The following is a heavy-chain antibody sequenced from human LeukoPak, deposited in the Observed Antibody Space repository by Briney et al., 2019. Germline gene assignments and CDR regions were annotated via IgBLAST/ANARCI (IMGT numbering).Heavy chain of an antibody. Sequence: GGSLRLSCAASGFTFSSYAMSWVRQAPGKGLEWVAAISGSGGSTYYADSVKGRFTSSRDNFKNTLYLQMNSLRAEDTAIYYCAKEVIVGVSFDYWGQGTLVTVSS. CDR3: AKEVIVGVSFDY. D-gene: IGHD1-26*01. J-gene: IGHJ4*02. V-gene: IGHV3-23*01. CDR1: GFTFSSYA. CDR2: ISGSGGST.